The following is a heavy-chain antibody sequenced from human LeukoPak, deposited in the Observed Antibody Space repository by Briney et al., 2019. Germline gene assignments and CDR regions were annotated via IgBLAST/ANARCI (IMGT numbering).Heavy chain of an antibody. D-gene: IGHD5-12*01. CDR2: ISSSSSYI. Sequence: PGVSLRLSCAASGFTFSWYWMSWVRQAPGKGLEWVSSISSSSSYIFYADSVKGRFTISRDNAKSSVSLQMNSLRAEDTAVYYCLIVATASSGYYYYGKDVWGQGTTVTVSS. CDR3: LIVATASSGYYYYGKDV. CDR1: GFTFSWYW. V-gene: IGHV3-21*01. J-gene: IGHJ6*02.